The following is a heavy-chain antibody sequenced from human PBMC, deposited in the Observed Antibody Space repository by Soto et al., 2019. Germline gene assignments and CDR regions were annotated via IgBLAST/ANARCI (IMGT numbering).Heavy chain of an antibody. D-gene: IGHD5-12*01. Sequence: QVQLVESGGGVVQPGRSLRLSCAASGFTFSSYGMHWVRQAPGKGLEWVAVISYAGSKKYYADSVKGRFTISRDNSKNTLYLQMNSLRAEDTAVYYCANAHSGYDWYVDYRGQGTLLSVSS. CDR2: ISYAGSKK. J-gene: IGHJ4*02. CDR1: GFTFSSYG. CDR3: ANAHSGYDWYVDY. V-gene: IGHV3-30*18.